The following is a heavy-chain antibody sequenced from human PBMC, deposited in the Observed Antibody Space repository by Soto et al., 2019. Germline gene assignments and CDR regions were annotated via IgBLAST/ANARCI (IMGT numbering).Heavy chain of an antibody. V-gene: IGHV1-69*13. CDR3: ARQFDYETSGYYYAY. CDR1: GGTFNKNA. Sequence: ASVKVSCKAAGGTFNKNAIDWVRQVPGQGLQWMGGIVPLFGKANYAQKFQGRVTITADEATNTAYMELRSLRSEDTAVYYCARQFDYETSGYYYAYWGQGTLVTVSS. D-gene: IGHD3-22*01. CDR2: IVPLFGKA. J-gene: IGHJ4*02.